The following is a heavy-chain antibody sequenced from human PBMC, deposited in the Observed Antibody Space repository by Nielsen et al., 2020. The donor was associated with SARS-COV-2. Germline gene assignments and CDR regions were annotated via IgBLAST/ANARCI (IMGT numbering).Heavy chain of an antibody. CDR3: ARDSDYRVNGMDV. CDR1: GFTFDDYA. V-gene: IGHV3-9*01. Sequence: SLKISCAASGFTFDDYAMHWVRQAPGKGLEWVSGISWNSGSIGYADSVKGRFTISRDNSKNTLYLQMNSLRAEDSAVYYCARDSDYRVNGMDVWGQGTTVTVSS. CDR2: ISWNSGSI. J-gene: IGHJ6*02. D-gene: IGHD4-11*01.